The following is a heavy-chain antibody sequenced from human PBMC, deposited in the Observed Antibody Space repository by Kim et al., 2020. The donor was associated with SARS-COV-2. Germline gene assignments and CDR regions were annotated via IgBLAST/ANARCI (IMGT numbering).Heavy chain of an antibody. J-gene: IGHJ6*02. Sequence: KYYADSVKGRFTSSRDNAKNTLYRQMNSLRAEDTAVYYCARDTRDYYGMDVWGQGTTVTVSS. CDR2: K. CDR3: ARDTRDYYGMDV. V-gene: IGHV3-33*01.